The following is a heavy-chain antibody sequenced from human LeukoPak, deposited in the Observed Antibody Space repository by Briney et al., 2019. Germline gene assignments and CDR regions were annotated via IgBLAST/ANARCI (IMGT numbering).Heavy chain of an antibody. CDR3: ARAGPPAFDP. CDR1: GFTFSSFE. J-gene: IGHJ5*02. CDR2: ISSSGSTI. Sequence: GGSLRLSCAASGFTFSSFEMNWVRQAPGKGLEWVSYISSSGSTIYYADSVKGRFTISRDNAKNSLYLQMSSLRAEDTAVYYCARAGPPAFDPWGQGTLVTVSS. V-gene: IGHV3-48*03.